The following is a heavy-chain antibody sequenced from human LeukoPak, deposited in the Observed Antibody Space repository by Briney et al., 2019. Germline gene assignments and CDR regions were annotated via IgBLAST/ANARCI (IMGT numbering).Heavy chain of an antibody. CDR1: GYTFTGYY. J-gene: IGHJ4*02. CDR3: AREGDDSSGYYGY. D-gene: IGHD3-22*01. V-gene: IGHV1-2*02. Sequence: ASVKVSCKASGYTFTGYYMHWVRQAPGQGLEWMGWINPNSGGTNYAQKFQGRVTMTRDTSISTAYMELSRLRSDDTAVYYCAREGDDSSGYYGYWGQGTLVTVSS. CDR2: INPNSGGT.